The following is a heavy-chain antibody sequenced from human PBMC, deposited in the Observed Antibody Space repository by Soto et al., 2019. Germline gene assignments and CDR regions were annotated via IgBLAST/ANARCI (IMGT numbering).Heavy chain of an antibody. V-gene: IGHV1-18*01. J-gene: IGHJ1*01. CDR2: IRVYNDNT. CDR3: ARIGLFGH. CDR1: GYTFTSYG. Sequence: QVKLVQSGRDIKKPGASVKVSCKAFGYTFTSYGIGWVRQAPGQGLEWMGWIRVYNDNTNYALKLQVRVTMPSETSSSTAYFELRSLKSVGKAVYYCARIGLFGHWGQGTLVTVSS. D-gene: IGHD3-10*02.